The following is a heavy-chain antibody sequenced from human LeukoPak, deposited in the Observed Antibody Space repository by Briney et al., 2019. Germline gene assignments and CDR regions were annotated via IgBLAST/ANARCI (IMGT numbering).Heavy chain of an antibody. Sequence: SETLSLTCTVSGGSISSSSYYWGWIRQPPGKGLEWIGSIYYSGSTYYNPSLKSRVTISVDTSKNQFSLKLSSVTAADTAVYYCARHWGPQDQYVWGSYRNNWFDPWGQGTLVTVSS. CDR3: ARHWGPQDQYVWGSYRNNWFDP. D-gene: IGHD3-16*02. J-gene: IGHJ5*02. CDR2: IYYSGST. V-gene: IGHV4-39*01. CDR1: GGSISSSSYY.